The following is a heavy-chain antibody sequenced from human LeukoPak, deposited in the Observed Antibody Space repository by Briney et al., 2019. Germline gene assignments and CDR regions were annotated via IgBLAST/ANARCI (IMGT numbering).Heavy chain of an antibody. V-gene: IGHV3-30*04. J-gene: IGHJ4*02. CDR3: AKERNYYDSSGYFDY. CDR1: GFTFSSYA. Sequence: PGRSLRLSCAASGFTFSSYAMHWVRQAPGKGLEWVAVISYDGSNKYYADSVKGRFTISRDNSKNTLYLQMNSLRAEDTAVYYCAKERNYYDSSGYFDYWGQGTLVTVSS. CDR2: ISYDGSNK. D-gene: IGHD3-22*01.